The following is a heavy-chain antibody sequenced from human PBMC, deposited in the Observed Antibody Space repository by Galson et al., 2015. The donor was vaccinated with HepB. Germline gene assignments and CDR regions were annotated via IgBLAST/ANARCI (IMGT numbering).Heavy chain of an antibody. J-gene: IGHJ6*04. V-gene: IGHV3-21*01. CDR1: GFTFSSYS. Sequence: SLRLSCAASGFTFSSYSMNWVRQAPGKGLEWVSSISSSSSYIYYADSVKGRFTISRDNAKNSLYLQMNSLRAEDTAVYYCAREVRQYQRYVDVWGKGTTVTVSS. CDR3: AREVRQYQRYVDV. CDR2: ISSSSSYI. D-gene: IGHD2-2*01.